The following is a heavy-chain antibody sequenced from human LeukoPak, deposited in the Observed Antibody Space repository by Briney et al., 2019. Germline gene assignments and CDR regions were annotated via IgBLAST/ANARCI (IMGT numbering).Heavy chain of an antibody. CDR3: VRGRDVVVLIGAY. CDR2: MNTYSGST. D-gene: IGHD3-16*01. CDR1: ASSFTNYN. Sequence: ASVKLTFNSSASSFTNYNFNRERQAPGQGHEWMGLMNTYSGSTAYAQNVQGRVTMTRDTSISTAYMELRSLKSEDTAVYFCVRGRDVVVLIGAYWGQGTPVTVSS. J-gene: IGHJ4*02. V-gene: IGHV1-8*02.